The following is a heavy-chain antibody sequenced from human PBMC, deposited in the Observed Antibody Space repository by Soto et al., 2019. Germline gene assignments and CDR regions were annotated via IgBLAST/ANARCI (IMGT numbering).Heavy chain of an antibody. CDR2: IYPGDSDT. Sequence: GESLKISCKGSGYSFTSYWIGWVRQMPGKDLEWMGIIYPGDSDTRYSPSFQGQVTISADKSISTAYLQWSSLKASDTAMYYCASSYCSGGSCYLNDAFDIWGQGTMVTVSS. CDR3: ASSYCSGGSCYLNDAFDI. D-gene: IGHD2-15*01. J-gene: IGHJ3*02. CDR1: GYSFTSYW. V-gene: IGHV5-51*01.